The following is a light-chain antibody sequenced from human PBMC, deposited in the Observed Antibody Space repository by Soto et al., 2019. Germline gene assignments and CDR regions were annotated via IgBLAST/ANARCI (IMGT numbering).Light chain of an antibody. CDR3: HQANSFPLT. V-gene: IGKV1-12*01. CDR1: QGISRW. CDR2: AAS. Sequence: DIQMTQSPSSVSASVGDRVTITCRASQGISRWLAWYQQKPGKVPKLLVYAASSSQSGVPSRFSGSGSDTDFTLTISILQPEDSATYYFHQANSFPLTFGPGTNVHIK. J-gene: IGKJ3*01.